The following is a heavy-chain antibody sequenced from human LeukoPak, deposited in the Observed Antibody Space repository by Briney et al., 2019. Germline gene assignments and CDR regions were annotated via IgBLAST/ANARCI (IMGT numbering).Heavy chain of an antibody. CDR2: ISGSGGST. J-gene: IGHJ4*02. V-gene: IGHV3-23*01. CDR3: AKDPFDILTGYYPPVYFDY. Sequence: PGGSLRLSCAASGFTFDDYGMSWVRQAPGKGLEWVSAISGSGGSTYYADSVKGRFTISRDNSKNTLYLQMNSLRAEDTAVYYCAKDPFDILTGYYPPVYFDYWGQGTLVTVSS. D-gene: IGHD3-9*01. CDR1: GFTFDDYG.